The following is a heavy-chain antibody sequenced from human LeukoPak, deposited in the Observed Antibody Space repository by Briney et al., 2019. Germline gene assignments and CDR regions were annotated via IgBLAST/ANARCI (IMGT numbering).Heavy chain of an antibody. CDR1: GFTFDDYA. Sequence: GGSLRLSCAASGFTFDDYAMHWVRQAPGKGLEWVSGISWNSGSIGYADSVKGRFNISRDNAKNSLYLQMNSLRAEDTALYYCAKAINPHTGIDYWGQGTLVTVSS. V-gene: IGHV3-9*01. D-gene: IGHD1-1*01. J-gene: IGHJ4*02. CDR3: AKAINPHTGIDY. CDR2: ISWNSGSI.